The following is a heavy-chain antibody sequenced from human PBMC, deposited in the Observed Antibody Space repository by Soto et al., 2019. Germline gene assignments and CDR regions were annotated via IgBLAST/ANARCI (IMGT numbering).Heavy chain of an antibody. Sequence: EVQLVESGGGLVKPGGSLRLSCAASGFTFNDAWMTWVRQAPGKGLEWVGRIKGKTDGGTTDYAAPVKGRFTISRDDSNTPLYLQMNSLKTGETAVYYCTTMDNYGGNLPFDAWGQGTLVTVSS. D-gene: IGHD4-17*01. CDR1: GFTFNDAW. CDR3: TTMDNYGGNLPFDA. V-gene: IGHV3-15*07. J-gene: IGHJ4*02. CDR2: IKGKTDGGTT.